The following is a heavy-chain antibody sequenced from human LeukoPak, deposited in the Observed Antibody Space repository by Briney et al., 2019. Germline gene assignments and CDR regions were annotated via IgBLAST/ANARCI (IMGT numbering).Heavy chain of an antibody. D-gene: IGHD3-16*01. V-gene: IGHV3-48*03. CDR1: GFTFSSYE. Sequence: PGGSLRLSCAAPGFTFSSYEMNWVRQAPGKGLEWVSYISSSGSTIYYADSVKGRFTISRDNAKNSLYLQMNSLRAEDTAVYYCAREGDTGPYYYGMDVWGKGTTVTVSS. J-gene: IGHJ6*04. CDR3: AREGDTGPYYYGMDV. CDR2: ISSSGSTI.